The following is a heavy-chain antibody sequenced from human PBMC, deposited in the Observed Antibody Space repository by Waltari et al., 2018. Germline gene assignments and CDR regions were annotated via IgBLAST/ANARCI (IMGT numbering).Heavy chain of an antibody. CDR2: IVSSSSTI. V-gene: IGHV3-48*04. CDR3: ARGYPGYSSGWYFDY. J-gene: IGHJ4*02. D-gene: IGHD6-19*01. Sequence: EVQLVESGGGLVQPGGSLRLSCAASGFTFSSYSMNWVRQAPGKGLEWVSCIVSSSSTINYADSVKGRFTISRDNAKNSLYLQMNSLRAEDTAVYYCARGYPGYSSGWYFDYWGQGTLVTVSS. CDR1: GFTFSSYS.